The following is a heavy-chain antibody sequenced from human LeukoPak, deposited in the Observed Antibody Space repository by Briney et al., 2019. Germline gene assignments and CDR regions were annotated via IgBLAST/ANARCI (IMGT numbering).Heavy chain of an antibody. CDR3: ASGRDYYYYYMDV. CDR1: GGSFSGYY. CDR2: INHSGST. V-gene: IGHV4-34*01. Sequence: SETLSLTCAVYGGSFSGYYWSWIRQPPGKGLEWIGEINHSGSTNYNPSLKSRVTISVDTSKNQFSLQLSSVTAADTAVYYCASGRDYYYYYMDVWGKGTTVTVSS. J-gene: IGHJ6*03.